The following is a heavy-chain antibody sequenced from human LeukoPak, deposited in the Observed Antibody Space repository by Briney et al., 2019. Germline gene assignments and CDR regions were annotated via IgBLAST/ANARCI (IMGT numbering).Heavy chain of an antibody. CDR3: ARSVAARGLDY. J-gene: IGHJ4*02. V-gene: IGHV3-21*01. CDR2: ITSSSGYI. D-gene: IGHD6-19*01. CDR1: GLIFSNYS. Sequence: GGSLRLSCAASGLIFSNYSMNWVRQAPGKGLEWVSFITSSSGYIFYADSVKGRFTISRDNAKNSLYLQMNSLRGEDTAVYYCARSVAARGLDYWGQGTLVTVSS.